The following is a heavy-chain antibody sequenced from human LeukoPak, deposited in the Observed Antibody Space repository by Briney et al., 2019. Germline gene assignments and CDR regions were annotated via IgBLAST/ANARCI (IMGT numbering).Heavy chain of an antibody. CDR1: GGSISSYH. CDR3: ARGKLPSISMIRGVRNTCWFDT. J-gene: IGHJ5*02. V-gene: IGHV4-59*01. Sequence: SETLSLTCTVSGGSISSYHWIRIRQSPGQGPEWIGYIYYSGSTNYNTSQKSRVTITVETPRNQVYLKLSSVAAAVTAVYYCARGKLPSISMIRGVRNTCWFDTWGQGTLVTVSA. CDR2: IYYSGST. D-gene: IGHD3-10*01.